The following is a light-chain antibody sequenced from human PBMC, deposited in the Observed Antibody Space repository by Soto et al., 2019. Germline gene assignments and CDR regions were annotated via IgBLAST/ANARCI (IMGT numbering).Light chain of an antibody. CDR2: DVS. Sequence: HSALSQPASVSGSPGQSITISCTGTASDIGGYNYVSWYQHHPGKAPKLIIHDVSNRPSGVSNRFSGSKSGNTASLTISGLQAEDEADYYCNSYGSGSTLVFGTGTKVTVL. CDR3: NSYGSGSTLV. V-gene: IGLV2-14*03. CDR1: ASDIGGYNY. J-gene: IGLJ1*01.